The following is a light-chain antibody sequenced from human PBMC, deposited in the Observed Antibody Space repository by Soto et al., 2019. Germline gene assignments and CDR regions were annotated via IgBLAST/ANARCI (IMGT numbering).Light chain of an antibody. CDR1: QTISSF. J-gene: IGKJ1*01. CDR3: QQSNSPPIT. Sequence: EIQMTQSPSSLSESAGDRITITCRASQTISSFLNWYQQKPGKAPRLLIYAASTLRTGVPARFSGSGSGTEFTLTISSLQPEEFATYYCQQSNSPPITFGQGTKVEI. V-gene: IGKV1-39*01. CDR2: AAS.